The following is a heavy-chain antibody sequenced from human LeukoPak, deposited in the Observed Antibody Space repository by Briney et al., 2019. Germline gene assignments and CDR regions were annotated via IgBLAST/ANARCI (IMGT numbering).Heavy chain of an antibody. Sequence: GGSLRLSCAASGFTLSSYSMNWARQAPGKGLEWVSYISYSSSTIYYADSVKGRFTISRDNAKNSLYLQMNSLRAEDTAVYYCARSSGRHPAAYYFDYWGQGTLVTVSS. V-gene: IGHV3-48*04. CDR3: ARSSGRHPAAYYFDY. D-gene: IGHD6-6*01. CDR2: ISYSSSTI. J-gene: IGHJ4*02. CDR1: GFTLSSYS.